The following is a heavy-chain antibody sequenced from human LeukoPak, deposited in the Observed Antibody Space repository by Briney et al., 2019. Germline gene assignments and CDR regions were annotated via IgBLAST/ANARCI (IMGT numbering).Heavy chain of an antibody. Sequence: GGSLRLSCAASGFTFSSYAMSWVRQAPGKGLEWVSAISGSGGSTYYADSVKGRFTISRDNSKNTLYLQMNSLRAEDTAVYYCAKAPLWFGELLVVWYFDLWGRGTLVTVSS. V-gene: IGHV3-23*01. CDR3: AKAPLWFGELLVVWYFDL. D-gene: IGHD3-10*01. CDR2: ISGSGGST. J-gene: IGHJ2*01. CDR1: GFTFSSYA.